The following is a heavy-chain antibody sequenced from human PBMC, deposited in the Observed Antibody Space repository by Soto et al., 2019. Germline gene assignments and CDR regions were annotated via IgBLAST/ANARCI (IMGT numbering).Heavy chain of an antibody. V-gene: IGHV3-21*01. Sequence: GGSLRLSCAASGFTFSSYSMNWVRQAPGKGLEWVSSISSSSSYIYYADSVKGRFTISRDNAKNSLYLQMNSLRAEDTAVYYCAREGPQRLSRVLDVWGKGTTVTVSS. CDR1: GFTFSSYS. J-gene: IGHJ6*04. CDR2: ISSSSSYI. CDR3: AREGPQRLSRVLDV.